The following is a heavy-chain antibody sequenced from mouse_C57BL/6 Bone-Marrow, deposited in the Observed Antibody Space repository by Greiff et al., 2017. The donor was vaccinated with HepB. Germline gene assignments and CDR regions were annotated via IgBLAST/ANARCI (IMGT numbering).Heavy chain of an antibody. CDR3: APIYYGNWGYFDV. D-gene: IGHD2-1*01. CDR2: IHPNSGST. Sequence: VQLQQPGAELVKPGASVKLSCKASGYTFTSYWMHWVKQRPGQGLEWIGMIHPNSGSTNYNEKFKSKATLTVDKSSSTAYMQLGSLTSEDAAVYYCAPIYYGNWGYFDVWGTGTTVTVSS. CDR1: GYTFTSYW. V-gene: IGHV1-64*01. J-gene: IGHJ1*03.